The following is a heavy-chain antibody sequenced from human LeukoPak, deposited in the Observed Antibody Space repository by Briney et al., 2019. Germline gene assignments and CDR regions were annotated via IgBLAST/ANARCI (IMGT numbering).Heavy chain of an antibody. CDR1: GGTFSSYA. J-gene: IGHJ3*02. V-gene: IGHV1-69*13. CDR2: IIPIFGTA. Sequence: SVKVSCKASGGTFSSYAISWVRQAPGQGLEWMGGIIPIFGTANYAQKFQGRVTITADESTSTAYMELSSLRSEDTAVYYCARDTGEKYSSSWYLDAFDIWGQGTMVTVSS. CDR3: ARDTGEKYSSSWYLDAFDI. D-gene: IGHD6-13*01.